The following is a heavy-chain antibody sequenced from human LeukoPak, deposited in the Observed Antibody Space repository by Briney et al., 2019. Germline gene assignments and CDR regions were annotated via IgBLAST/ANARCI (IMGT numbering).Heavy chain of an antibody. J-gene: IGHJ4*02. CDR2: IHNSEST. D-gene: IGHD3-9*01. CDR1: GGSISSYY. CDR3: ARQVTFGYAFAYYFDY. Sequence: SETLSLTCTVSGGSISSYYWGWIRQPPGKGLEWIGNIHNSESTYYNPSLKSRVTMSVDTSKNQFSLKLSSVTAADTAVYYCARQVTFGYAFAYYFDYWGQGSLVTVSS. V-gene: IGHV4-59*04.